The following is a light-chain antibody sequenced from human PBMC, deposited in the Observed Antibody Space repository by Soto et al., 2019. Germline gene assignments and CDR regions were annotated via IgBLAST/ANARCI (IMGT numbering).Light chain of an antibody. CDR3: QQYAGSPLT. J-gene: IGKJ4*01. CDR2: GAS. V-gene: IGKV3-20*01. CDR1: QSVRTNY. Sequence: EIVLTQSPGTLSLSPGERATLFCRASQSVRTNYIAWYQQRPGQAPRLLIYGASSRATGIPDRFSGSGSETDFTLTISRLEPEDFAVYYCQQYAGSPLTFGGGTKLEIK.